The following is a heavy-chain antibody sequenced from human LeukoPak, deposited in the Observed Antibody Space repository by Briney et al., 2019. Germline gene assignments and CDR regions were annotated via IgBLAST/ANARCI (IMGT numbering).Heavy chain of an antibody. CDR3: AKDRGDDILTAYSYFDY. CDR1: GFTFSSYA. CDR2: ISGSGGST. D-gene: IGHD3-9*01. J-gene: IGHJ4*02. V-gene: IGHV3-23*01. Sequence: GGSLRLSCAASGFTFSSYAMSWVRQAPGKGLEWVSAISGSGGSTYYADSVKGRFTISRDNSKNTLYLQMNSLRAEDTAIYYCAKDRGDDILTAYSYFDYWGQGTLVTVSS.